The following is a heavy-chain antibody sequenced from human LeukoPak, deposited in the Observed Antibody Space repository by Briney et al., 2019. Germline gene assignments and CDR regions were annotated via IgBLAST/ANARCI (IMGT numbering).Heavy chain of an antibody. J-gene: IGHJ4*02. D-gene: IGHD6-19*01. Sequence: SETLSLTCTVSGGSISSYYWSWIRQPAGKGLEWIGRIYTSGSTNYNPSLKSLVTMSVDTSKNQFSLKLSSVTAADTAVYYCARGGSGWYRPGYYFDYWGQGTLVTVSS. CDR3: ARGGSGWYRPGYYFDY. CDR1: GGSISSYY. V-gene: IGHV4-4*07. CDR2: IYTSGST.